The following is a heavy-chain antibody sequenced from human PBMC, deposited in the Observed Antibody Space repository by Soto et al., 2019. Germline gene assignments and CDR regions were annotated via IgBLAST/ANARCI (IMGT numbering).Heavy chain of an antibody. V-gene: IGHV3-23*01. Sequence: GGSLRLSCAASGFTFSSYAMSWVRQAPGKGLEWVSAISGSGGSTYYADSVKGRFTISRDNSKNTLYLQMNSLRAEDTAVYYCAKGQGVFGVVIHYYYYYMDVWGKGTTVTVSS. D-gene: IGHD3-3*01. J-gene: IGHJ6*03. CDR3: AKGQGVFGVVIHYYYYYMDV. CDR1: GFTFSSYA. CDR2: ISGSGGST.